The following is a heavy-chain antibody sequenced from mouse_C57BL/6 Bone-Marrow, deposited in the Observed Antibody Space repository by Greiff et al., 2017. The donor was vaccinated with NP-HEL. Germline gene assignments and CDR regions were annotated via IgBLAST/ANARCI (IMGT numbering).Heavy chain of an antibody. CDR3: ARDREPFFAMDY. CDR2: ISDGGSYT. Sequence: EVQGVESGGGLVKPGGSLKLSCAASGFTFSSYAMSWVRQTPEKRLEWVATISDGGSYTYYPDNVKGRFTISRDNAKNNLYLQMSHLKSEDTAMYYCARDREPFFAMDYWGQGTSVTVSS. CDR1: GFTFSSYA. J-gene: IGHJ4*01. V-gene: IGHV5-4*01.